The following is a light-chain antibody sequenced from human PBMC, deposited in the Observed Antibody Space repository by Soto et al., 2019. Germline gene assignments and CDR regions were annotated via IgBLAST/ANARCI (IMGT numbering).Light chain of an antibody. Sequence: DIVMTQSPLSLPVTPGEPASISCRSSQSLLHSDGYNYLDWFLQRPGQSPQLLIYLGSSRASGVPYRFSGSGSGTDFTLKISRVEAEDVGVYYCMKALQTPLTFGGGTKVDIK. CDR1: QSLLHSDGYNY. CDR3: MKALQTPLT. J-gene: IGKJ4*01. CDR2: LGS. V-gene: IGKV2-28*01.